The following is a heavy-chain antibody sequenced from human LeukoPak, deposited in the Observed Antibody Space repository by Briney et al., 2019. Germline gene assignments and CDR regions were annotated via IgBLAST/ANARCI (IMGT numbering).Heavy chain of an antibody. CDR3: AKGAYYYDSSGYRYFDY. V-gene: IGHV3-53*01. CDR1: GFTVSSNY. CDR2: IYSGGST. Sequence: GGSLRLSCAASGFTVSSNYMSWVRQAPGKGLEWVSVIYSGGSTYYADSVKGRFTISRDNSKNTLYLQMNSLRAEDTAVYYCAKGAYYYDSSGYRYFDYWGQGTLVTVSS. J-gene: IGHJ4*02. D-gene: IGHD3-22*01.